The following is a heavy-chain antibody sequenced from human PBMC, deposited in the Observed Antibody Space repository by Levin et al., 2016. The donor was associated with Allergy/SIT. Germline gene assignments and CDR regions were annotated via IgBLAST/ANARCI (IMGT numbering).Heavy chain of an antibody. CDR2: IYYSGST. D-gene: IGHD6-19*01. CDR3: ARGGSSGLRREQNWFDP. J-gene: IGHJ5*02. V-gene: IGHV4-39*07. CDR1: GGSISSSSYY. Sequence: SETLSLTCTVSGGSISSSSYYWGWIRQPPGKGLEWIGSIYYSGSTNYNPSLKSRVTISVDTSKNQFSLKLSSVTAADTAVYYCARGGSSGLRREQNWFDPWGQGTLVTVSS.